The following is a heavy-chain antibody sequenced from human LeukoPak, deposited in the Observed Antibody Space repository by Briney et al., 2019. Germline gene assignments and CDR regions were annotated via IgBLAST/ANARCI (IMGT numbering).Heavy chain of an antibody. V-gene: IGHV1-24*01. D-gene: IGHD6-19*01. J-gene: IGHJ4*02. Sequence: ASVKVTCNVSGDTFSELSMNWVRQAPGKGLEWMGGFHPEDGESIYAQKFQGRVTMTRNTSISTAYMELSSLRSEDTAVYYCARVAVAGGFDYWGQGTLVTVSS. CDR1: GDTFSELS. CDR3: ARVAVAGGFDY. CDR2: FHPEDGES.